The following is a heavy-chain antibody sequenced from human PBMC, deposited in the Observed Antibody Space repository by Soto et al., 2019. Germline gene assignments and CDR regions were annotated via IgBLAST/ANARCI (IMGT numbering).Heavy chain of an antibody. CDR2: IYSGGST. CDR1: GFTVSSNF. Sequence: EVQLVESGGGLVQPGGSLRLSCAASGFTVSSNFMSWVRQAPGKGLEWVSVIYSGGSTYYADSVKGRFTISRDNSKNTLYLQMNSLRAEDTAVYYCASYDYKGDYFDYWGQGTLVTVSS. J-gene: IGHJ4*02. CDR3: ASYDYKGDYFDY. D-gene: IGHD4-4*01. V-gene: IGHV3-66*01.